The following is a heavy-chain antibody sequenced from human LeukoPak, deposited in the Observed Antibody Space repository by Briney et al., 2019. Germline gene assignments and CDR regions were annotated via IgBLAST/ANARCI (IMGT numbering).Heavy chain of an antibody. CDR1: GGTFSSYA. D-gene: IGHD2-2*01. V-gene: IGHV1-18*01. J-gene: IGHJ4*02. CDR2: ISAYSGNT. Sequence: ASVKVSCKASGGTFSSYAISWVRQAPGQGLEWMGWISAYSGNTNYAQKLQGRVTMTTDTSTSTAYMELRSLRSDDTAVYYCARAHISTKKSDYWGQGTLVTVSS. CDR3: ARAHISTKKSDY.